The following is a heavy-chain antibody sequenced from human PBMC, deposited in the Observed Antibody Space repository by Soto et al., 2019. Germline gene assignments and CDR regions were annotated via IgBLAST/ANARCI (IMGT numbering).Heavy chain of an antibody. CDR1: GFTFSTSA. J-gene: IGHJ4*02. V-gene: IGHV3-23*01. CDR2: VTGSGGST. CDR3: ANRGPYYFDI. Sequence: GGSLRLSCAASGFTFSTSAMSWVRQAPGKGLEWVSAVTGSGGSTYYADSVKGRFTISRDDSKDTLYLQMNSLRAEDTAIYYCANRGPYYFDIWGQGTLVTVSS.